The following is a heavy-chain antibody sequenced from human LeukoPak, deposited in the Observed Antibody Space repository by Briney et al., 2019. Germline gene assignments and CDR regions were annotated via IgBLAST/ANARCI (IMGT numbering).Heavy chain of an antibody. Sequence: PSETLSHTCSVSGGSISSSSYYWGWIRQPPGKGLEWIGSIYYSGSTYYNPSLKSRVTISVDTSKNQFSLKLSSVTAADTAVYYCASTGYSSSWYARPFPFDYWGQGTLVTVSS. CDR1: GGSISSSSYY. V-gene: IGHV4-39*01. J-gene: IGHJ4*02. CDR2: IYYSGST. D-gene: IGHD6-13*01. CDR3: ASTGYSSSWYARPFPFDY.